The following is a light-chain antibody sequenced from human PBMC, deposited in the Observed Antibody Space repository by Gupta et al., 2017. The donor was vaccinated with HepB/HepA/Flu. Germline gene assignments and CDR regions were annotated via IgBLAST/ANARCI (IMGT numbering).Light chain of an antibody. Sequence: DVVLTQSPLSLPVTLGQPASISCRSSQSLVFSDGNTFLHWFQQRPGQSPRRLLYQVSKRDSGVPDRFSGSGSGTDFTLRISSVEAEDVAIYYCVQGTHWPTFGGGTKVEIK. V-gene: IGKV2-30*01. CDR1: QSLVFSDGNTF. CDR2: QVS. CDR3: VQGTHWPT. J-gene: IGKJ4*01.